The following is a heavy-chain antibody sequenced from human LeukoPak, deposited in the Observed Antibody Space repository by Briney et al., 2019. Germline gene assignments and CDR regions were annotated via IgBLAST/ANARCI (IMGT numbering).Heavy chain of an antibody. D-gene: IGHD6-13*01. CDR1: GLTFSSYD. CDR3: AKGTIAAAGTTGYFDY. CDR2: ISGSGGST. V-gene: IGHV3-23*01. J-gene: IGHJ4*02. Sequence: GGSLRLSCAASGLTFSSYDMSWVRQAPGKGLEWVSAISGSGGSTYYADSVKGRFTISRDNSKNTLYLQMNSLRAEDTAVYYCAKGTIAAAGTTGYFDYWGQGTLVTVSS.